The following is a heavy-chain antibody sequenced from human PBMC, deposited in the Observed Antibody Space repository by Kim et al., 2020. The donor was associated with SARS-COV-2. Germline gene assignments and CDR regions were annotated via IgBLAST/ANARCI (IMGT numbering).Heavy chain of an antibody. V-gene: IGHV3-23*01. CDR1: GFTFSSYA. D-gene: IGHD5-12*01. CDR3: AKGIKSLTVTQVDY. Sequence: GGSLRLSCAASGFTFSSYAMSWVRQAPGKGLEWVSAISGSGGSTYYADSVKGRFTISRDNSKNTLYLQMNSLRAEDTAVYYCAKGIKSLTVTQVDYWGQGTLVTVSS. J-gene: IGHJ4*02. CDR2: ISGSGGST.